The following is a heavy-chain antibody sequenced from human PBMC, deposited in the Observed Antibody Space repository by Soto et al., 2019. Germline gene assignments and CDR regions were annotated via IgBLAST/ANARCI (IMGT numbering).Heavy chain of an antibody. CDR3: ARSIAARLNWFDP. CDR1: GLTFSSYA. Sequence: GGSLRLSCAASGLTFSSYAMSWVRQAPGKGLEWVSNISGSGGGTYYADSVKGQFTISRDNAKNSLYLQMNSLRAEDTAVYYCARSIAARLNWFDPWGQGTLVTVSS. V-gene: IGHV3-23*01. CDR2: ISGSGGGT. J-gene: IGHJ5*02. D-gene: IGHD6-6*01.